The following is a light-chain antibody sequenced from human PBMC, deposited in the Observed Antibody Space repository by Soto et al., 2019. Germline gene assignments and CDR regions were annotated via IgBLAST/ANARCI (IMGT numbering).Light chain of an antibody. V-gene: IGLV2-14*01. Sequence: QSVLTQPASVSGSPGQSITISCTGTSHDVGDYDYVSWYQQHPGKAPKILIYEVSNRPSGVSNRFSGSKSGNTASLTISGLQTVDEADYYCSSYRIANTYVFGTGTKVTVL. CDR3: SSYRIANTYV. CDR2: EVS. J-gene: IGLJ1*01. CDR1: SHDVGDYDY.